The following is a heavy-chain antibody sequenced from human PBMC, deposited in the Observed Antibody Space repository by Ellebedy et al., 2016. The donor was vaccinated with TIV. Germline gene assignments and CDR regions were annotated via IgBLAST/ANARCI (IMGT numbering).Heavy chain of an antibody. J-gene: IGHJ5*02. CDR3: ARDGPPRSGRTVTTGWFDP. V-gene: IGHV3-30*04. CDR2: VTYDGVTK. CDR1: GFTFSSYA. D-gene: IGHD4-17*01. Sequence: GGSLRLSCAASGFTFSSYAMHWVRQAPGKGLEWVAVVTYDGVTKYYAESVQGRFTVSRDNSRNTLYLQMNSLRPEDSALYSCARDGPPRSGRTVTTGWFDPWGQGTLVTVSS.